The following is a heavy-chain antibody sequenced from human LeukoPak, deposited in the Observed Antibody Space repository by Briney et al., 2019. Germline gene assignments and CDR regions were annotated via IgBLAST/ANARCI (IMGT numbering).Heavy chain of an antibody. CDR2: INPSGGST. Sequence: ASVKVSCKASGYTFTSYYMHWVRQAPGQGLEWMGIINPSGGSTSYAQKFQGRVTMTRDTSTSTAYMELRSLRSDDTAVYYCARGLWFGEPGDVWGQGTTVTVSS. CDR1: GYTFTSYY. J-gene: IGHJ6*02. CDR3: ARGLWFGEPGDV. D-gene: IGHD3-10*01. V-gene: IGHV1-46*01.